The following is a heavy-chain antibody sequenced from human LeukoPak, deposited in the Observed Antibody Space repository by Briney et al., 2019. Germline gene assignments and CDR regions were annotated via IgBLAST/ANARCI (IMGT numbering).Heavy chain of an antibody. Sequence: SETLSLTCTVSGASISSYYWSWIRQPPGKGLEWIGYIYYSGSTNYNPSLTSRVTMSVDTSKNQFSLKLSSVTAADTAVYYCARIDRAVAGTIDYWGQGTLVTVSS. D-gene: IGHD6-19*01. J-gene: IGHJ4*02. CDR2: IYYSGST. V-gene: IGHV4-59*08. CDR1: GASISSYY. CDR3: ARIDRAVAGTIDY.